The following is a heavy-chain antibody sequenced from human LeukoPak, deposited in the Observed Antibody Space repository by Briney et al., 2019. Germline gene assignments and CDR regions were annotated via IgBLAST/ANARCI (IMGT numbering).Heavy chain of an antibody. CDR3: AKVPVSAAAPDY. CDR2: ISYDGSNK. V-gene: IGHV3-30*18. D-gene: IGHD6-13*01. Sequence: GGSLRLSCAASGFTFSSYGMHWVRQAPGKGLEWVAVISYDGSNKYYADSVKGRFTISRDNSKNTLYLQMNSLRAEDTAVYYCAKVPVSAAAPDYWGQGTLVTVSS. CDR1: GFTFSSYG. J-gene: IGHJ4*02.